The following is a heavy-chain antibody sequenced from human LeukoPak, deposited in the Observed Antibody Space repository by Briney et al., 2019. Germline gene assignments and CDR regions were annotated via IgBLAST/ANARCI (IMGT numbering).Heavy chain of an antibody. CDR1: GGSISSGGYS. J-gene: IGHJ4*02. Sequence: PSETLSLTCAVSGGSISSGGYSWSWIRQPPGRGLEWIGYIYHSGSTYYNPSLKSRVTISVDRSKNQFSLKLSSVTAADTAVYYCARGLRRTTIFGVVTPYYDYWGQGTLVTVSS. D-gene: IGHD3-3*01. CDR3: ARGLRRTTIFGVVTPYYDY. CDR2: IYHSGST. V-gene: IGHV4-30-2*01.